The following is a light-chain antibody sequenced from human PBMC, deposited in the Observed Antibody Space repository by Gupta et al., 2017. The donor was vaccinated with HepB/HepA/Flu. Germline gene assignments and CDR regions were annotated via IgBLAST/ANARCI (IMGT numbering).Light chain of an antibody. Sequence: QSALTQPPSASGSPGQSVTISCTGTSSDIGGYNFVSWYQQHPGNAPKLMIYEVNKWPSGVPHRFSGSKSGNTASLTVSELQPEDDADYYCSSYGGSDNLVFGGGTRLTVL. CDR1: SSDIGGYNF. V-gene: IGLV2-8*01. CDR3: SSYGGSDNLV. CDR2: EVN. J-gene: IGLJ2*01.